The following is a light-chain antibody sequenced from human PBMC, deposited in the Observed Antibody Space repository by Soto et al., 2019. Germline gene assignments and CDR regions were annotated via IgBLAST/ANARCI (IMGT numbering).Light chain of an antibody. Sequence: QTVVTQEPSLTVSPGGTVTLTCASGTGAVTSGLHPNWIQQRPGQAPRTLIYSTTNKHSWTPARFSGSLLGGKAALTLSGVQPEDEAVYYCLLYFGGAQGVVFGGGTKLTVL. CDR3: LLYFGGAQGVV. V-gene: IGLV7-43*01. CDR2: STT. CDR1: TGAVTSGLH. J-gene: IGLJ2*01.